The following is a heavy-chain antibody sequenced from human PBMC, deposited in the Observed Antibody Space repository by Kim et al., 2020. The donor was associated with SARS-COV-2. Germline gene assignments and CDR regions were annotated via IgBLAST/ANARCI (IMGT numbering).Heavy chain of an antibody. D-gene: IGHD3-10*01. J-gene: IGHJ4*02. V-gene: IGHV4-31*02. Sequence: SLKVRVTISVDTSKNQFSLKLRSVTAADTAVYYCARVRVGTMVRGVNPDYWGQGTLVTVSS. CDR3: ARVRVGTMVRGVNPDY.